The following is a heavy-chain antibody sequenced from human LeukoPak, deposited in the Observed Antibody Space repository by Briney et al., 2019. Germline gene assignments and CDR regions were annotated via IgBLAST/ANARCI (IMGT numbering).Heavy chain of an antibody. CDR1: GFTFSDYS. D-gene: IGHD5-18*01. J-gene: IGHJ6*02. CDR2: INHSGST. Sequence: GSLRLSCAASGFTFSDYSMNWIRQPPGKGLEWIGEINHSGSTNYNPSLKSRVTISVDTSKNQFSLKLSSVTAADTAVYYCARARGYSYGGRNYYYYGMDVWGQGTTVTVSS. V-gene: IGHV4-34*01. CDR3: ARARGYSYGGRNYYYYGMDV.